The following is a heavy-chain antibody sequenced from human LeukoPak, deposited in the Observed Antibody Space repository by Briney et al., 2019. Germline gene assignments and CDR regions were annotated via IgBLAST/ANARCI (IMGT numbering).Heavy chain of an antibody. J-gene: IGHJ5*02. CDR3: VRDFWSGSSWFDP. CDR1: GFTFSSCE. D-gene: IGHD3-3*01. CDR2: IGGSGTTI. Sequence: GGSLRLSCAASGFTFSSCEMTWVRQAPGKGLEWVSYIGGSGTTIYYADSVKGRFTISRDNAENSLYLQMNSLRAEDTAVYYCVRDFWSGSSWFDPWGQGTLVTVSS. V-gene: IGHV3-48*03.